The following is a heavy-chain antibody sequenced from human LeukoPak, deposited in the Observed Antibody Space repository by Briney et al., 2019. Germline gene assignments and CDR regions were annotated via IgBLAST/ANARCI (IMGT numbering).Heavy chain of an antibody. Sequence: GGSLRLSCAASGFTFSSYWMSWVRQAPGKVLEWVANIKQDGSEKYYVDSVKGRFTISRDNAKNSLYLQMNSLRVDDKAVYYWARGEASGWNWGTMDVWGKGTAVIVSS. CDR2: IKQDGSEK. V-gene: IGHV3-7*01. D-gene: IGHD6-19*01. J-gene: IGHJ6*03. CDR3: ARGEASGWNWGTMDV. CDR1: GFTFSSYW.